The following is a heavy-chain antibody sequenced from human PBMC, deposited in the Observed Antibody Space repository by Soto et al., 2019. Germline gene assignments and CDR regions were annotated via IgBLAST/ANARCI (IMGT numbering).Heavy chain of an antibody. V-gene: IGHV1-69*01. D-gene: IGHD3-22*01. Sequence: QVQLVQSGAELKKPGSSVKVSCTASGGAFSKYAISWVRQAPGQGLEWMGGILAIFGTAHYAQKFQGRVSMTADESTSTVYMELRNLTSDDTAVYFCAAPDSSGHYQGFDYWGQGNLVSVSS. J-gene: IGHJ4*02. CDR2: ILAIFGTA. CDR1: GGAFSKYA. CDR3: AAPDSSGHYQGFDY.